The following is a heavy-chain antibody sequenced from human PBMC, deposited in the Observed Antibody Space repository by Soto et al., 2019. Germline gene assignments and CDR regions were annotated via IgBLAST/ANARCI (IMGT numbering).Heavy chain of an antibody. D-gene: IGHD2-21*02. CDR1: EFTFSNYS. CDR3: AKFRIGYCNTYYFDY. Sequence: EVQLLESGGALVQPGGSLRLSCAASEFTFSNYSMSWVRQAPGKGLEWVSSISGNGNYIFYADSVKGRFTISRDNSKNTPYLQMDSLRAEDTAVYYCAKFRIGYCNTYYFDYLGQATLVPVSS. V-gene: IGHV3-23*01. CDR2: ISGNGNYI. J-gene: IGHJ4*02.